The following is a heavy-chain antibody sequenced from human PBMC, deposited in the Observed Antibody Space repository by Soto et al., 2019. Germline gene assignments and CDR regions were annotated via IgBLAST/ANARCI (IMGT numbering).Heavy chain of an antibody. Sequence: QVQLVQSGAEVKKPGSSVKVSCKASGGTFSSYAISWVRQAPGQGLEWMGGIIPIFGTANYAQKFQGRVTITADESTSTAYMELSSLRSEDTAVYYCASSVWDYYDSSGYYWFASWGQGTLVTVSS. J-gene: IGHJ5*01. D-gene: IGHD3-22*01. CDR3: ASSVWDYYDSSGYYWFAS. V-gene: IGHV1-69*01. CDR2: IIPIFGTA. CDR1: GGTFSSYA.